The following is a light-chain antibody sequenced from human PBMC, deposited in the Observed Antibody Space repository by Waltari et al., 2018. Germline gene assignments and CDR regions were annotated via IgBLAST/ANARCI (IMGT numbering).Light chain of an antibody. V-gene: IGKV1-33*01. Sequence: DIQMTQSPSSLSPSVGDRVTITCQASQDISNYLNWYQQKPGKAPKLLIYDASNLETGVPSRFSGSGSGTDFAFTISSLQPEDFATYYCQQYDNLPITFGQGTRLDIK. CDR2: DAS. CDR3: QQYDNLPIT. CDR1: QDISNY. J-gene: IGKJ5*01.